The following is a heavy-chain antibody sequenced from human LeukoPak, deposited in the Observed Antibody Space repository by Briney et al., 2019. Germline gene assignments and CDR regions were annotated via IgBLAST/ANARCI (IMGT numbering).Heavy chain of an antibody. D-gene: IGHD6-19*01. CDR2: IWYDGSND. V-gene: IGHV3-33*01. CDR3: ARGGIALPGRPGAPFYYGMDV. Sequence: GGSLRLSCAASGFTFSSSAMHWVRQAPGKGLAWVGVIWYDGSNDQYADSVKGRFTISRDNSKNTLYLQINSVSAEDTAVYYCARGGIALPGRPGAPFYYGMDVWGQGTTVTVSS. J-gene: IGHJ6*02. CDR1: GFTFSSSA.